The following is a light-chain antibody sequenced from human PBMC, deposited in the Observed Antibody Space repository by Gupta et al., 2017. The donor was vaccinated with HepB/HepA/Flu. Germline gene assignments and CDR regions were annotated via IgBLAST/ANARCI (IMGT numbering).Light chain of an antibody. V-gene: IGLV2-11*01. CDR1: STDVGNYNY. CDR3: CSYAGTYTYV. Sequence: QSALTQPRSVSGSPGQSVTISCTGTSTDVGNYNYVSWYQQHPGKAPKLMIYDVIKRPSGVPDRFSGSKSGNTASLTISGRQAEDEADYYCCSYAGTYTYVFGNGTKVTVL. CDR2: DVI. J-gene: IGLJ1*01.